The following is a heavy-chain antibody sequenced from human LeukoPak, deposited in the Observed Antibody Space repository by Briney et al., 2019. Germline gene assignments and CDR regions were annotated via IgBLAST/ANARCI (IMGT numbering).Heavy chain of an antibody. J-gene: IGHJ4*02. Sequence: GGSLRLSCTTSGFTFGDYAMSWVRQAPGKGLEWVGFIRSKSYGGTSEYAASVKGRFSFSRGDSKSIAYLQMNSLKTEDTAVHYCTRDQPLELWGQGTLVTVSS. CDR3: TRDQPLEL. V-gene: IGHV3-49*04. D-gene: IGHD1-7*01. CDR1: GFTFGDYA. CDR2: IRSKSYGGTS.